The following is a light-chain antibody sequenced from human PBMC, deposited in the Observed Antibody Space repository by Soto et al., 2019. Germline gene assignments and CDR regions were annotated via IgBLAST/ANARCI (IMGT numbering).Light chain of an antibody. Sequence: EIVMTQSPATLSVSPGERATLSCRASQSVGSDLAWYQQKPGQAPRLVIYDASIRAPGIPVRFSGSGSGTQFTLTISSLQSEDFGVYYCQQNKDWPGTFGQGTKVEIK. CDR1: QSVGSD. V-gene: IGKV3-15*01. CDR3: QQNKDWPGT. J-gene: IGKJ1*01. CDR2: DAS.